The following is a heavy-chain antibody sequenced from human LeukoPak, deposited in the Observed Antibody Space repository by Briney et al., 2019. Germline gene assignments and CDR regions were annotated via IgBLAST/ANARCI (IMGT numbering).Heavy chain of an antibody. J-gene: IGHJ4*02. Sequence: PGGSLRLSCTASGFIFSAYGMHWVRQAPGKGLEWVAIISYDGINKYYPDSVKGRFTISRDNSKNTLYLQMNSLRAEDTAVYYCAKDTRDDHHSDYWGQGTLVTVSS. CDR3: AKDTRDDHHSDY. CDR2: ISYDGINK. D-gene: IGHD1-14*01. V-gene: IGHV3-30*18. CDR1: GFIFSAYG.